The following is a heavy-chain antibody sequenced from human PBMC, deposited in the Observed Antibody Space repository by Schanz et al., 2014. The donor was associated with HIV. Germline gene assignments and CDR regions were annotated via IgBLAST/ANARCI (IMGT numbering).Heavy chain of an antibody. J-gene: IGHJ3*01. D-gene: IGHD2-8*01. Sequence: EVQLVESGGGLVQPGRSLRLSCAGSGFTFGNYAMHWVRQAPGKGLEWVASITWNSQITEYADSLEGRFTISRDNAEKSLDLQMNNLGPEDTALYFCVKDRGIGIYCPSGGSCFSFTNGFDVWGQGTLVTVSS. CDR3: VKDRGIGIYCPSGGSCFSFTNGFDV. CDR2: ITWNSQIT. CDR1: GFTFGNYA. V-gene: IGHV3-9*01.